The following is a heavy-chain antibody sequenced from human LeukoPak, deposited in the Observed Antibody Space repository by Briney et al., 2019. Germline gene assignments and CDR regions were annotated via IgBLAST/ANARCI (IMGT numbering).Heavy chain of an antibody. J-gene: IGHJ6*03. D-gene: IGHD2-2*01. Sequence: ASVKVSCKASGGTFSSYAISWVRQAPGQGLEWRGGIIPIFGTANYAQKFQGRVTITADESTSTAYMELSSLRSEDTAVYYCARGGLVVPMFYYYMDVWGKGTTVTVSS. CDR1: GGTFSSYA. CDR3: ARGGLVVPMFYYYMDV. CDR2: IIPIFGTA. V-gene: IGHV1-69*13.